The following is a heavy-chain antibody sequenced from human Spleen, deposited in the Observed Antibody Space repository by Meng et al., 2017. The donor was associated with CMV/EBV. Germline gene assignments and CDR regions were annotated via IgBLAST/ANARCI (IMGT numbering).Heavy chain of an antibody. CDR3: ARLRYYDFWSGYLGGDY. V-gene: IGHV1-2*02. CDR1: GYTFTGYY. Sequence: VQLWKVGAEVKKPGASGKFSCKASGYTFTGYYMHWVRQAPGQGLEWMGWINPNSGGTNYAQKFQGRVTMTRDTSISTAYMELSRLRSDDTAVYYCARLRYYDFWSGYLGGDYWGQGTLVTVSS. CDR2: INPNSGGT. D-gene: IGHD3-3*01. J-gene: IGHJ4*02.